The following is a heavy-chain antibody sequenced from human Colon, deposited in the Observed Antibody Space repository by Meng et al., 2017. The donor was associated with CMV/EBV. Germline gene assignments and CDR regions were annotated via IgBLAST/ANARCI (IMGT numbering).Heavy chain of an antibody. J-gene: IGHJ6*02. CDR1: GFTFSSYA. V-gene: IGHV3-21*04. CDR3: ARLFNNYHYAMDV. Sequence: GGSLRLSCAASGFTFSSYAMSWVRQAPGKGLEWVSYMSSSDGSTYYTDSVKGRFTISRDNAKNSLYLQMNSLRAEDTAVYYCARLFNNYHYAMDVWGQGITVTVSS. CDR2: MSSSDGST.